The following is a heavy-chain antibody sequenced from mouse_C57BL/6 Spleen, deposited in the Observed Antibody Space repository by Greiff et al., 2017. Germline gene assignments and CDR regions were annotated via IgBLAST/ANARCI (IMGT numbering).Heavy chain of an antibody. CDR3: ARDWPYYYAMDY. V-gene: IGHV1-80*01. CDR1: GYAFSSYW. Sequence: QVQLQQSGAELVKPGASVKISCKASGYAFSSYWMNWVKQRPGKGLEWIGQLYPGDGDTNYNGKFKGKATLTADKSSSTAYMQLSSLTSEDSAVYFCARDWPYYYAMDYWGQGTSVTVSS. J-gene: IGHJ4*01. CDR2: LYPGDGDT. D-gene: IGHD4-1*01.